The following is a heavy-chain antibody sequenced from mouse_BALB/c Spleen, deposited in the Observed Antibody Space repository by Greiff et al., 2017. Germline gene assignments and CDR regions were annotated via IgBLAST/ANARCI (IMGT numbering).Heavy chain of an antibody. Sequence: VNVVESGPGLVAPSQSLSITCTVSGFSLTSYGVHWVRQPPGKGLEWLGVIWAGGSTNYNSALMSRLSISKDNSKSQVFLKMNSLQTDDTAMYYCARDRGNYPYYYAMDYWGQGTSVTVSS. J-gene: IGHJ4*01. D-gene: IGHD2-1*01. CDR1: GFSLTSYG. CDR2: IWAGGST. V-gene: IGHV2-9*02. CDR3: ARDRGNYPYYYAMDY.